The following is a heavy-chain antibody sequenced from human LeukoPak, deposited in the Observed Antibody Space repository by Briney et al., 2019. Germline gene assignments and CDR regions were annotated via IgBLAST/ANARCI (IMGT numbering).Heavy chain of an antibody. CDR3: ARGYWFYFDY. D-gene: IGHD2-8*02. CDR2: IYIRGST. Sequence: SETLSLTCTVSGGSISSYHWSWIRQPAGKGLEWIGRIYIRGSTSYNPALKGRVTISVDTSKNQFSLKLSSVTAADTAVYYCARGYWFYFDYWGQGTLVTVSS. J-gene: IGHJ4*02. CDR1: GGSISSYH. V-gene: IGHV4-4*07.